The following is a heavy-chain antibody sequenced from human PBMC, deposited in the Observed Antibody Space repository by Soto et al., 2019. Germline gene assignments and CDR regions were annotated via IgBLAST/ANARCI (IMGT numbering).Heavy chain of an antibody. V-gene: IGHV4-59*01. CDR1: GRSINSYY. CDR2: LHYSGST. Sequence: SETLSLTCTDSGRSINSYYWRCIRQPPGKGQEWIGYLHYSGSTNYNPYLKSRVTISVDTSTNLFSLTLTSFPAVHTPVNSFPGGINYYDSSGDSWFDPWGQGSL. J-gene: IGHJ5*02. D-gene: IGHD3-22*01. CDR3: PGGINYYDSSGDSWFDP.